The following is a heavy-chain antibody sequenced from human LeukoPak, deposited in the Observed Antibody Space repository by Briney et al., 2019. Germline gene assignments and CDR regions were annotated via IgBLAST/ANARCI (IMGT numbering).Heavy chain of an antibody. Sequence: SQTLSLTCSVSGGSINSGGYSRSWIRQPPGKGLEWIGYIYYTGSTYYNPSLKSRVTISVDKSKNQFSLRLSSVTAADTAVYYCARVGGTNYYYYGMDVWGQGTTVTVSS. J-gene: IGHJ6*02. CDR2: IYYTGST. CDR3: ARVGGTNYYYYGMDV. V-gene: IGHV4-30-2*01. CDR1: GGSINSGGYS.